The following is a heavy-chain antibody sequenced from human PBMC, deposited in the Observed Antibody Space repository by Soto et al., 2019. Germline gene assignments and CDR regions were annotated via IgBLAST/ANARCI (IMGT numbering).Heavy chain of an antibody. CDR3: ASQAQMATFSTFNY. CDR1: GYSFAGYW. J-gene: IGHJ4*02. D-gene: IGHD5-12*01. Sequence: GESLKISCKGSGYSFAGYWITWVRQKPGKGLEWMGRIDPSDSQTYYSPSFRGHVTISADKSITTAYLQWSSLKASDAAMYYCASQAQMATFSTFNYWGQGTLVTVSS. CDR2: IDPSDSQT. V-gene: IGHV5-10-1*01.